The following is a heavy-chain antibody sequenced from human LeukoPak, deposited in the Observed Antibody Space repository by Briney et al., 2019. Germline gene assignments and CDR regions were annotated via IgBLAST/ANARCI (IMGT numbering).Heavy chain of an antibody. J-gene: IGHJ4*02. CDR2: ISSSSYI. V-gene: IGHV3-21*01. Sequence: PGGSLRLSCAASGFTFSSYSMNWVRQAPGKGLEWVSSISSSSYIYYADSVKGRFTISRDNAKNSLYLQMNSLRAEDTAVYYCARVFVSSYYFDYWGQGTLVTVSS. CDR1: GFTFSSYS. D-gene: IGHD6-6*01. CDR3: ARVFVSSYYFDY.